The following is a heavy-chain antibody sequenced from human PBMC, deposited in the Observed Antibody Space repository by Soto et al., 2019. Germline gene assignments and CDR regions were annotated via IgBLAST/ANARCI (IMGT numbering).Heavy chain of an antibody. CDR1: RFTFSNYA. Sequence: LRLSCAASRFTFSNYAMNWVRQAPGKGLEWGSGISDSGSRTYYADSVKGRFTISRDNSKHTLFLQMNSLRAEDTALYYCAKDLVDIVVVVVATSLYGMDVWGQGTTVTVSS. CDR2: ISDSGSRT. D-gene: IGHD2-15*01. CDR3: AKDLVDIVVVVVATSLYGMDV. J-gene: IGHJ6*02. V-gene: IGHV3-23*01.